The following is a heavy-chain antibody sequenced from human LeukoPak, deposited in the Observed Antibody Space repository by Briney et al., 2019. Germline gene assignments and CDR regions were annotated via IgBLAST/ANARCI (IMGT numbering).Heavy chain of an antibody. CDR1: GGSISSYY. CDR2: IYYSGST. J-gene: IGHJ5*02. D-gene: IGHD6-19*01. CDR3: ARDRDSSGLYGGADL. Sequence: SETLSLTCTVSGGSISSYYWSRIRQPPGKGLEWIGYIYYSGSTNYNPSLKSRVTISVDTSKNQFSLKLSSVTAADTAVYYCARDRDSSGLYGGADLWGQGVLVTVSA. V-gene: IGHV4-59*01.